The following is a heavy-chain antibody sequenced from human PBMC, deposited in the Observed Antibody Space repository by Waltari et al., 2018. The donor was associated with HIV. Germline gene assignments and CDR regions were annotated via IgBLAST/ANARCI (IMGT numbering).Heavy chain of an antibody. CDR3: ARDPVYSGSSLVYYFDY. CDR2: ISSSSSTI. J-gene: IGHJ4*02. CDR1: GFTFRDYR. Sequence: EVQLVESGGGLVQPGGSLRLSCAACGFTFRDYRMYWGRQAPGKGLEWVSYISSSSSTIYYADSVKGRFTISRDNAKNSLYLQMNSLRAEDTAVYYCARDPVYSGSSLVYYFDYWGQGTLVTVSS. V-gene: IGHV3-48*01. D-gene: IGHD6-6*01.